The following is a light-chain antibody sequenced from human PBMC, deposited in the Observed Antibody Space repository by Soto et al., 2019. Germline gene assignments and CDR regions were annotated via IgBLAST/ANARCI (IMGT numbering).Light chain of an antibody. CDR1: SGDIGDYNY. J-gene: IGLJ1*01. CDR2: DVS. Sequence: QSVLPQPASVYGSPGQSITISCVGTSGDIGDYNYVSWYQQHPGKVPKVIIYDVSNRPSGASYRFSGTKSGNTASLTVSGLQAEDEADYYCCSYTRSGTLIFGTGTKVTVL. V-gene: IGLV2-14*01. CDR3: CSYTRSGTLI.